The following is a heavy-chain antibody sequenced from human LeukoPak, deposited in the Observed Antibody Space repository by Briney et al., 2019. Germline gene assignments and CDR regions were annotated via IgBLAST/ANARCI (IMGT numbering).Heavy chain of an antibody. V-gene: IGHV3-11*01. D-gene: IGHD5-18*01. Sequence: PGGSLTLSCAASGFTFSDYYMSWIRQAPGKGLEWVSYISSGGSTIYYADSLKGRFTISRDNTKNSLYLQMHSLRAEDTAVYYCARHGWLWLSGSLTYYYYGMDAWGQGTTVTVSS. CDR1: GFTFSDYY. CDR3: ARHGWLWLSGSLTYYYYGMDA. J-gene: IGHJ6*02. CDR2: ISSGGSTI.